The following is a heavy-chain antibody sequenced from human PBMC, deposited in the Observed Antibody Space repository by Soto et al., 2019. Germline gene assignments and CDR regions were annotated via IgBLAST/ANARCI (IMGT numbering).Heavy chain of an antibody. CDR2: ISAYNGNT. CDR1: GYTFTSYG. CDR3: ARDRIAVAGSPLNYYYYGMDV. Sequence: ASVKVSCKASGYTFTSYGISWVRQAPGQGLEWMGWISAYNGNTNYAQKLQGRVTMTTDTSTSTAYMELRSLRSDDTAVYYRARDRIAVAGSPLNYYYYGMDVWGQGTTVTVSS. J-gene: IGHJ6*02. V-gene: IGHV1-18*01. D-gene: IGHD6-19*01.